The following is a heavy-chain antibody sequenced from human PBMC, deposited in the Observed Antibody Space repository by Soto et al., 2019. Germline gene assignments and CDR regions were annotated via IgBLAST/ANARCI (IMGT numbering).Heavy chain of an antibody. CDR2: ISSSSSYI. V-gene: IGHV3-21*01. CDR1: GFTFSSYS. J-gene: IGHJ4*02. Sequence: GGSLRLSCAASGFTFSSYSMNWVRQAPGKGLEWVSSISSSSSYIYYADSVKGRFTISRDNAKNSLYLQMNSLRGEDTAVYFCVRELDGYGRFDYWGLGTPVTVSS. CDR3: VRELDGYGRFDY. D-gene: IGHD1-1*01.